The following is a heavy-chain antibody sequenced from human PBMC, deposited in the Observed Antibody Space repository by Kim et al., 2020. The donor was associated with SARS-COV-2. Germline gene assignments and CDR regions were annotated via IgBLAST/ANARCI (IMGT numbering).Heavy chain of an antibody. CDR2: INTDGGGT. V-gene: IGHV3-74*01. D-gene: IGHD3-9*01. J-gene: IGHJ4*02. CDR1: GFTFSNYW. CDR3: ASGRYTCTCYSFDY. Sequence: GGSLRLSCAASGFTFSNYWMHWVRQTPGKGLVWVARINTDGGGTGYADSVKGRFTISRDNAKNTLYLQMNSLRAEDTAVYYCASGRYTCTCYSFDYGGQGTLVTVPP.